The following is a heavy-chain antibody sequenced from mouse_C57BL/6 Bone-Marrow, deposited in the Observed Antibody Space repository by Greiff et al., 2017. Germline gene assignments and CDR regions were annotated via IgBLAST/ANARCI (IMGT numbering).Heavy chain of an antibody. V-gene: IGHV1-55*01. J-gene: IGHJ4*01. CDR1: GYTFTSYW. CDR3: ARGKDWGNYYARDD. D-gene: IGHD2-1*01. Sequence: QVQLQQPGAELVKPGASVKMSCKASGYTFTSYWITWVKQRPGQGLEWIGDIYPGSGSTNYNEKFKSKATLTVDTSSSTAYMQLSRLPSDDSAVYYWARGKDWGNYYARDDWGQGTSVTVSS. CDR2: IYPGSGST.